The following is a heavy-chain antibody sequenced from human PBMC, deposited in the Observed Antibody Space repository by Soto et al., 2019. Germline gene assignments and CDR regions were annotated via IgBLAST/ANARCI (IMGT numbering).Heavy chain of an antibody. V-gene: IGHV1-18*04. Sequence: ASVKVSCKASGYTFTSYGISWVRQAPGQGLEWMGWISAYNGNTNYAQKLQGRVTMTTDTSTSTAYMELRSLRSDDTAVYYCARDPGIVVVVAAILGPYYYYYGIDFWGQGTTVTVSS. CDR2: ISAYNGNT. CDR1: GYTFTSYG. D-gene: IGHD2-15*01. J-gene: IGHJ6*02. CDR3: ARDPGIVVVVAAILGPYYYYYGIDF.